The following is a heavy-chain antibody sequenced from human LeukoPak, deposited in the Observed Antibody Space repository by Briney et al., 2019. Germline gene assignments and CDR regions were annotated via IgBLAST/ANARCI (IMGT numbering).Heavy chain of an antibody. CDR2: IYYSGST. CDR1: GGSISSYY. D-gene: IGHD3-16*02. CDR3: ATSYKSDYVWGSYQPNDAFDI. J-gene: IGHJ3*02. Sequence: SETLSLTCTVSGGSISSYYWSWIRQPPGKGLEWIGYIYYSGSTNYNPSLKSRVTISVDTSKNQFSLKLSSVTAADTAVYYCATSYKSDYVWGSYQPNDAFDIWGQGTLVTVSS. V-gene: IGHV4-59*01.